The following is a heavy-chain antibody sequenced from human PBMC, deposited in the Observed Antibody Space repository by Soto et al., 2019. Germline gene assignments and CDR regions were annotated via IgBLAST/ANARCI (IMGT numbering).Heavy chain of an antibody. J-gene: IGHJ4*02. V-gene: IGHV4-34*01. CDR3: ASQEVWYSGRFDY. CDR2: INHSGST. CDR1: GGSFSGYY. D-gene: IGHD1-26*01. Sequence: SQTLSLTCAVYGGSFSGYYWSWIRQPPGKGLEWIGEINHSGSTNYNPSLKSRVTISVDTSKNQFSLKLSSVTAADTAVYYCASQEVWYSGRFDYWGQGTLVTVSS.